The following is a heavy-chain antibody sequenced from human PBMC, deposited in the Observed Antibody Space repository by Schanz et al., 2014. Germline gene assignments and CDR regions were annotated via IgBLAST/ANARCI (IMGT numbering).Heavy chain of an antibody. CDR1: GFTFSNCD. Sequence: EVHLEESGGGLVQPGGSQRLSCAVSGFTFSNCDMTWVRQAPGKGLEWVAIIDGRGITTFYADSVKGRFTISRDNAKNTVYLQMNSLRDDDTAVYFCARDEGRDGYNLAFDIWGQGTMVTVSS. V-gene: IGHV3-23*04. CDR2: IDGRGITT. D-gene: IGHD5-12*01. CDR3: ARDEGRDGYNLAFDI. J-gene: IGHJ3*02.